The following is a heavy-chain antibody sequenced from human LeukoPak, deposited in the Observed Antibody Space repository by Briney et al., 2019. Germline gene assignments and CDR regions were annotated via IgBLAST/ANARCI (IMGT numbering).Heavy chain of an antibody. CDR1: GYTFINYH. V-gene: IGHV1-8*03. Sequence: ASVRVSCRASGYTFINYHIDWVRQASGQGLEWMGWMNPNSGDRGYAQNFQGRVTITIDTSISTAYMELSSLRSEDTAVYFCARTTSLTASGYDYWGQGTLVTVSS. J-gene: IGHJ4*02. CDR3: ARTTSLTASGYDY. D-gene: IGHD4-17*01. CDR2: MNPNSGDR.